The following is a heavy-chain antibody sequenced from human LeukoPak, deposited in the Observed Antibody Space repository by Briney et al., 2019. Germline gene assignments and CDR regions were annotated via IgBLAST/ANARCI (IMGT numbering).Heavy chain of an antibody. V-gene: IGHV3-23*01. D-gene: IGHD6-19*01. CDR3: AKIGSGWYFAFDI. CDR1: GFTFSNYW. J-gene: IGHJ3*02. Sequence: PGGSLRLSCAASGFTFSNYWMHWVRQAPGKGLEWVSAISGSGGSTYYADSVKGRFTISRDNSKNTLYLQMNSLRAEDTAVYYCAKIGSGWYFAFDIWGQGTMVTVSS. CDR2: ISGSGGST.